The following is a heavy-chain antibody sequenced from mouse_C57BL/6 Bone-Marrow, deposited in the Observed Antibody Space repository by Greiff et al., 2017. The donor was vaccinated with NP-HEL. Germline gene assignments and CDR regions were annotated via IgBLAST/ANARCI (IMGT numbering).Heavy chain of an antibody. CDR3: TTGYGSSWGFAY. Sequence: EVKLVESGAELVRPGASVKLSCTASGFNIKDDYMHWVKQRPEQGLEWIGWIDPENGDTEYASKFQGKATITADTSSNTAYLQLSSLTSEDTAVYYCTTGYGSSWGFAYWGQGTLVTVSA. J-gene: IGHJ3*01. D-gene: IGHD1-1*01. CDR2: IDPENGDT. V-gene: IGHV14-4*01. CDR1: GFNIKDDY.